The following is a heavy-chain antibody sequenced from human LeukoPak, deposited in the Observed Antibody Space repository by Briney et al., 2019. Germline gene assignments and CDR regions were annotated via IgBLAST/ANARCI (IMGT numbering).Heavy chain of an antibody. Sequence: ASVKVSCQASGYTFPGYYMHWVRQAPGQGLEWMGWINPNSGGTNYAQKFQGRVTMTRDTSISTAYMELSRLRSDDTAVYYCARDNSIVATIPRDYWGQGTLVTVSS. V-gene: IGHV1-2*02. J-gene: IGHJ4*02. CDR2: INPNSGGT. CDR3: ARDNSIVATIPRDY. D-gene: IGHD5-12*01. CDR1: GYTFPGYY.